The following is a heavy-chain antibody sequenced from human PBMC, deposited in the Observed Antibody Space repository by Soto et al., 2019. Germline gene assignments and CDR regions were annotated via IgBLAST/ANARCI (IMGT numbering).Heavy chain of an antibody. Sequence: QVQVVESGGGVVQPGRSLRLSCVASGFAFSSYGMHWVRQAPGKGLAWVAVISHDGNKKYYADSVKGRFTVSRDNSKNTVFLQMSSLRDEDTAVFYCAKGLEVGVLHYGMHVWGQGTTVTVSS. CDR1: GFAFSSYG. CDR2: ISHDGNKK. CDR3: AKGLEVGVLHYGMHV. D-gene: IGHD3-16*01. J-gene: IGHJ6*02. V-gene: IGHV3-30*18.